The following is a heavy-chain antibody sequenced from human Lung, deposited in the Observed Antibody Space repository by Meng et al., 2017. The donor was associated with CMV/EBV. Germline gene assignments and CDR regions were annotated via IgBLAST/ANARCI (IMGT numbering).Heavy chain of an antibody. D-gene: IGHD2-21*01. CDR2: IGTASET. CDR1: AFTFSSND. V-gene: IGHV3-13*01. Sequence: GESXKISCAASAFTFSSNDRHWVRQTTGKGLEWFSAIGTASETYYPGSVKGRFTISRENAKNSFYLQMNSLRAGDTAVYYCARDFRVIAVLLVAPGAFDCWGQGTXVTVYS. J-gene: IGHJ4*02. CDR3: ARDFRVIAVLLVAPGAFDC.